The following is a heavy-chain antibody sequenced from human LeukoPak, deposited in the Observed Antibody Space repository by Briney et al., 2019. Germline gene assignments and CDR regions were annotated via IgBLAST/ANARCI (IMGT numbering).Heavy chain of an antibody. J-gene: IGHJ4*02. D-gene: IGHD6-6*01. CDR3: AKEARGSYSDY. CDR2: ISYDGSNR. V-gene: IGHV3-30*02. Sequence: GGSLRLSCAASGFTFSSSGMHWVRQAPGKGLEWVAFISYDGSNRYYADSVKGRFTISRDNSKNTLYLQMNSLRAEDTAVYYCAKEARGSYSDYWGQGTLVTVSS. CDR1: GFTFSSSG.